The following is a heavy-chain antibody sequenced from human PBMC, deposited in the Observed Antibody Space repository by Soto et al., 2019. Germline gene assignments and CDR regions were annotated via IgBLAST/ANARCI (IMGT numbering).Heavy chain of an antibody. CDR2: INPNSGGT. D-gene: IGHD2-2*01. V-gene: IGHV1-2*04. CDR1: GYTFTGYY. Sequence: ASVKVSCKASGYTFTGYYMHWVRQAPGQGLEWMGWINPNSGGTNYAQKFQGWVTMTRDTSISTAYMELSGLRSDDTAVYYCARGRIVVPAAVDYYYYMDVWGKGNTVTVSS. J-gene: IGHJ6*03. CDR3: ARGRIVVPAAVDYYYYMDV.